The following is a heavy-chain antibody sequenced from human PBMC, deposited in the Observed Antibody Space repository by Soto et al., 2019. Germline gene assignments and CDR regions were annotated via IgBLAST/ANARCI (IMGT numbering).Heavy chain of an antibody. J-gene: IGHJ5*02. Sequence: QVQLQESGPGLVKPSQTLSLTCTVSGGSISSGGYYWSWIRQHPGKGLEWIGYIYYSGSTYYNPSLKSRVTISVDTSKNQFSLKLSSVTAAATAVYYCARAGYSYGQLSHWFDPWGQVTLVTVSS. CDR3: ARAGYSYGQLSHWFDP. V-gene: IGHV4-31*03. D-gene: IGHD5-18*01. CDR1: GGSISSGGYY. CDR2: IYYSGST.